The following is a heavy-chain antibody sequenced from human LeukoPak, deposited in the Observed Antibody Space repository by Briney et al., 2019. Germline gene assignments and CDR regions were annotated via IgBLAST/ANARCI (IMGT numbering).Heavy chain of an antibody. Sequence: SVKVSCKASGGTFSSYAISWVRQAPGQGLEWMGGIIPIFGTANYAQKFQGRVTITADESTNTAHMDLSSLRSEDTAVYYCAREPASYDSSGYCPTHFDYWGQGTLVTVSS. CDR2: IIPIFGTA. CDR1: GGTFSSYA. D-gene: IGHD3-22*01. V-gene: IGHV1-69*13. J-gene: IGHJ4*02. CDR3: AREPASYDSSGYCPTHFDY.